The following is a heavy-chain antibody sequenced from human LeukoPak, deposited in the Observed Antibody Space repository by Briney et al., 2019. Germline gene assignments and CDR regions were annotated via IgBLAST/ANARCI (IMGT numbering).Heavy chain of an antibody. Sequence: PSETLSLTCAVYGGSFSGYYWSWIRQPPGKGLEWIGEINHSGSTNYNPSLKSRVTISVDTSKNQFSLKLSSVTAADTAVYYCARGSSSRKWFDPWGQGTLVTASS. D-gene: IGHD6-13*01. CDR2: INHSGST. J-gene: IGHJ5*02. CDR3: ARGSSSRKWFDP. CDR1: GGSFSGYY. V-gene: IGHV4-34*01.